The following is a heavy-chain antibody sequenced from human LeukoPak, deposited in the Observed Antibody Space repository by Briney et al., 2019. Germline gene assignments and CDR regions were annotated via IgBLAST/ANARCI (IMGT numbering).Heavy chain of an antibody. V-gene: IGHV3-30*04. CDR1: GFTFSSYA. J-gene: IGHJ4*02. CDR3: AKVGEQQLADY. Sequence: GRSLRLSCAASGFTFSSYAMHWVRQAPGKGLEWVAVISYDGSNKYYADSVKGRFTISRDNSKNTLYLQMNSLRAEDTAVYYCAKVGEQQLADYWGQGTLVTVSS. CDR2: ISYDGSNK. D-gene: IGHD6-13*01.